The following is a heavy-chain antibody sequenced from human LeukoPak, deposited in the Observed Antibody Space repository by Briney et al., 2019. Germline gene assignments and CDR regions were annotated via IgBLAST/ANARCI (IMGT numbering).Heavy chain of an antibody. Sequence: VASVKVSCKASGYTFTSYAMNWVRQAPGQGLEWMGWINTNTGNPTYAQGFTGRFVFSLDTSVSTAYLQISSLKAEDTAVYYCAREKTPYYYDSSGPENWFDPWGQGTLVTVSS. CDR1: GYTFTSYA. CDR3: AREKTPYYYDSSGPENWFDP. V-gene: IGHV7-4-1*02. D-gene: IGHD3-22*01. CDR2: INTNTGNP. J-gene: IGHJ5*02.